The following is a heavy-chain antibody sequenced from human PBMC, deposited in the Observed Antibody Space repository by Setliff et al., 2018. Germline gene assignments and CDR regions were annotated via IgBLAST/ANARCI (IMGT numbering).Heavy chain of an antibody. V-gene: IGHV1-3*01. D-gene: IGHD2-8*02. CDR3: ARMSTSGPHYDY. CDR2: IKPGIDT. Sequence: ASVKVSCKASGYTFTTYAINWVRQAPGQGLEWMGVIKPGIDTLYSQRFQDRITISRDTSATTVHMELSSLRSDDTAVYYCARMSTSGPHYDYWGQGTLVTVSS. J-gene: IGHJ4*02. CDR1: GYTFTTYA.